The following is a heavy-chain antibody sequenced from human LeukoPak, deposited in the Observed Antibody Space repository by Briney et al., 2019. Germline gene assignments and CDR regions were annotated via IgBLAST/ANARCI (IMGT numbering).Heavy chain of an antibody. Sequence: ASVKVSCKASGYTFTTYNINWVRQAPGQGLEWMGWISGYNGNTNYAQKLQGRVTMTRDTSISTAYMELSRLRSDDTAVYYCTDAFDIWGQGTMVTVSS. V-gene: IGHV1-18*01. J-gene: IGHJ3*02. CDR1: GYTFTTYN. CDR3: TDAFDI. CDR2: ISGYNGNT.